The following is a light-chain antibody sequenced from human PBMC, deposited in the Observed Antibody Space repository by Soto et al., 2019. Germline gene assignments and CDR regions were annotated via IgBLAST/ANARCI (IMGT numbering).Light chain of an antibody. Sequence: DVVVTQSPLSLSVTLGQPASISCRSSHSLVFSDGNTYLNWFHQRPGQSPRRLIYYVSNRDSGVPDRFSGRGSGTDFTLKISRVEAEDVGVYYCMHSIQWPWTFGQGTKVEIK. V-gene: IGKV2-30*01. J-gene: IGKJ1*01. CDR2: YVS. CDR3: MHSIQWPWT. CDR1: HSLVFSDGNTY.